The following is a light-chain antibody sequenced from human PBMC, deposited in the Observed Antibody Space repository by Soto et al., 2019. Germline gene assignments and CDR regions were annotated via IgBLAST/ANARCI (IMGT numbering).Light chain of an antibody. V-gene: IGKV4-1*01. CDR2: WAS. CDR1: QSFLYSSNNKNY. J-gene: IGKJ4*01. Sequence: IELTSSPDALAAFVGGMATINCKASQSFLYSSNNKNYLAWYQQKPGQPPKLLIYWASTRESGVPDRFSGSGSGTDFTLTISSLQAEDVAVYYCQQYYSTPVTFGGGTTVDI. CDR3: QQYYSTPVT.